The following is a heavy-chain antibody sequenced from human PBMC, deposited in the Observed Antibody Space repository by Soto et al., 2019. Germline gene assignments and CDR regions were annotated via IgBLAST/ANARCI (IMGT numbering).Heavy chain of an antibody. Sequence: PGGSLRLSCAASGFTFSSYAMSWVRQAPGKGLEWVSAISGSGGSTYYADSVKGRFTISRDNSKNTLYLQMNSLRAEDTAVYYCAKDCVEMVFFGVVGADYFDYWGQGTLVTVSS. D-gene: IGHD3-3*01. CDR3: AKDCVEMVFFGVVGADYFDY. CDR2: ISGSGGST. V-gene: IGHV3-23*01. J-gene: IGHJ4*02. CDR1: GFTFSSYA.